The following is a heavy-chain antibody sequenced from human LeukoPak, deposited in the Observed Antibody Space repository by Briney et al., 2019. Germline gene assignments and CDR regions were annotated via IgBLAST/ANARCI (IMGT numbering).Heavy chain of an antibody. CDR3: AKGGATVIDY. CDR1: AFTFSSYL. D-gene: IGHD4-17*01. Sequence: PGGSLRLSCAASAFTFSSYLMHWVRQAPGKGLVWVSRINSDGISTSYADSVKGRFTISRDNAKNTLYLQMNSLRAEDTAVYYCAKGGATVIDYWGQGTLVTVSS. J-gene: IGHJ4*02. V-gene: IGHV3-74*01. CDR2: INSDGIST.